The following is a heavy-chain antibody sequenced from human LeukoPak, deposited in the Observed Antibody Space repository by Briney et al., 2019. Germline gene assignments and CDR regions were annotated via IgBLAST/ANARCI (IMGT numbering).Heavy chain of an antibody. D-gene: IGHD3-10*01. CDR3: AREYYYGGLPY. Sequence: ASVKVSCTASGGTFSSYAISWMRQSPGPGLEWMGGIIPVFGTTNYAQKFHASVTITADKSTNTPYMELSSPRSEDTAVYYCAREYYYGGLPYWGQGTLVTVSS. CDR1: GGTFSSYA. CDR2: IIPVFGTT. V-gene: IGHV1-69*06. J-gene: IGHJ4*02.